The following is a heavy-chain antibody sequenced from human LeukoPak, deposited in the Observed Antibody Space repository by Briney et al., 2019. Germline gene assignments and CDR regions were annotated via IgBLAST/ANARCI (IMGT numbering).Heavy chain of an antibody. Sequence: ASVKVSCKASGYTFTGYYMHWVRQAPGRGLEWMGWINPNSGTTNYAQKFQDWVTMTRDTSISTAYLELTRLKSDDTAVYYCARYSWDAFDIWGQGTMVTVSS. V-gene: IGHV1-2*04. D-gene: IGHD2-21*01. CDR1: GYTFTGYY. CDR2: INPNSGTT. CDR3: ARYSWDAFDI. J-gene: IGHJ3*02.